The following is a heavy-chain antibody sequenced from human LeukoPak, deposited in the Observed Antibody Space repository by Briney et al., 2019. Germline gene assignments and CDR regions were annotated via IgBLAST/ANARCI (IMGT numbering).Heavy chain of an antibody. CDR1: GGSISSYY. CDR3: ARANDSSGYYSLYYYYYYMDV. D-gene: IGHD3-22*01. V-gene: IGHV4-59*12. J-gene: IGHJ6*03. CDR2: ISYSGST. Sequence: SETLSLTCTVSGGSISSYYWSWIRQPPGKGLEWIGSISYSGSTYYNPSLKSRVTISVDTSKNQFSLKLSSVTAADTAVYYCARANDSSGYYSLYYYYYYMDVWGKGTTVTVSS.